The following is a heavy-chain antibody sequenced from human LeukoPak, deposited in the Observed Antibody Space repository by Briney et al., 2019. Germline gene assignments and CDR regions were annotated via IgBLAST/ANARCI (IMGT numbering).Heavy chain of an antibody. D-gene: IGHD2-21*01. J-gene: IGHJ4*02. V-gene: IGHV1-69*13. CDR3: RVMVVLRDYFFDY. Sequence: GASVKVSCKASGGTFSTYTINWVRQAPGQGLEWMGGILPVVGTPHYAQTFQGRVTITADESTTTAYMELSSLRSEDTAVYYCRVMVVLRDYFFDYWGQGTLVTVSS. CDR1: GGTFSTYT. CDR2: ILPVVGTP.